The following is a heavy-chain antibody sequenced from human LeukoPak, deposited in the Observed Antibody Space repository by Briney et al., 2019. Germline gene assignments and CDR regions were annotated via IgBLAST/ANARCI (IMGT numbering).Heavy chain of an antibody. V-gene: IGHV4-59*01. J-gene: IGHJ4*02. Sequence: SETLSLTCTVSGGSISSYYWSWIRQPPGKGLEWIGCIYHSGSTNYNPSLKSRVTISVDTSKNQFSLKLSSVTAADTAVYYCARGSGWYFYWGQGTLVTVSS. CDR2: IYHSGST. D-gene: IGHD6-19*01. CDR1: GGSISSYY. CDR3: ARGSGWYFY.